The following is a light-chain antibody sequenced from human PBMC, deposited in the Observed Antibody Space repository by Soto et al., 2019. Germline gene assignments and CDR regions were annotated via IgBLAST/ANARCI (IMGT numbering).Light chain of an antibody. CDR1: QSISSW. CDR2: KAS. Sequence: DIQMTQSPSTLSASVGDRVTITCRASQSISSWLAWYQQKPGKAPKLLIYKASSLESGVPSRFSGSGSGTEFTLTISSLQPDDLATYYGQQYNSYPITFGQGTRLEIK. V-gene: IGKV1-5*03. CDR3: QQYNSYPIT. J-gene: IGKJ5*01.